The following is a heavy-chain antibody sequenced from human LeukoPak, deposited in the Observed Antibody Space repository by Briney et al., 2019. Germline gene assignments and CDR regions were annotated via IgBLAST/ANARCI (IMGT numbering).Heavy chain of an antibody. CDR2: IIPIFGTA. J-gene: IGHJ6*03. D-gene: IGHD6-25*01. CDR1: GGTFSSYA. Sequence: SVKVSCKASGGTFSSYAISWVRQAPGQGLEWMGGIIPIFGTANYAQKFQGRLTITADESTTTAYMELSSLRSDDTAIYYCGLSGNYYYYYMDVWGKGTTVTISS. V-gene: IGHV1-69*13. CDR3: GLSGNYYYYYMDV.